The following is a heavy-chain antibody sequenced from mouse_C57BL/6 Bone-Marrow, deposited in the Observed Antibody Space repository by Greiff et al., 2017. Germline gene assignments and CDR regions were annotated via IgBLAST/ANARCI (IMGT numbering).Heavy chain of an antibody. CDR3: TQTRGWFAY. CDR2: IDPENGDT. CDR1: GFNIKDDY. J-gene: IGHJ3*01. V-gene: IGHV14-4*01. Sequence: VQLKQSGAELVRPGASVKLSCTASGFNIKDDYMHWVKQRPEQGLEWIGGIDPENGDTEYASKFKGKATITADTSSNTAYLQLSSLTYEDTAVYYCTQTRGWFAYWGQGTLVTVSA.